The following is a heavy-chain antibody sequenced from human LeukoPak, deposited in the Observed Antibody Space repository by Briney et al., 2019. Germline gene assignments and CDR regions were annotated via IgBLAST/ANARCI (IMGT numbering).Heavy chain of an antibody. Sequence: SETLTLSCAVSGGSFSGYYVSWIRQPPGKGLEWVGEINHSGSTSYNPSLKSRVTISVDTSKNQFSLKRSSVTAADTAVCYCARGYSRYALPFDIWGQGTMVTVSS. CDR1: GGSFSGYY. V-gene: IGHV4-34*01. D-gene: IGHD5-12*01. CDR2: INHSGST. CDR3: ARGYSRYALPFDI. J-gene: IGHJ3*02.